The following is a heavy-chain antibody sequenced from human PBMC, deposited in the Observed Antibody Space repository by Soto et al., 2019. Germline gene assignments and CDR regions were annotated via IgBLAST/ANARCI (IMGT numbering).Heavy chain of an antibody. CDR1: GGPFSSYG. Sequence: QVLLMQSGAEVKKPGSSVKVSCTSSGGPFSSYGISWVRQVPGQGLEWLGGIIPLFGTPSYARKFQDRLTISAAESTTTASMELSSLTSEDTAMYFCARDGTIQMANVDFWGQGTLVTVSS. J-gene: IGHJ4*02. CDR3: ARDGTIQMANVDF. V-gene: IGHV1-69*01. CDR2: IIPLFGTP. D-gene: IGHD1-1*01.